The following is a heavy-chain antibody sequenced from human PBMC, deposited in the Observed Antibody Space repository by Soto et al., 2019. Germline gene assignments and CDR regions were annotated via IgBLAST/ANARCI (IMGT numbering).Heavy chain of an antibody. V-gene: IGHV1-8*01. CDR2: MNPNSGNT. D-gene: IGHD3-22*01. CDR1: GYTFTSYD. CDR3: ARVDYYDSSGYTPRLDY. Sequence: GASVKVSCKASGYTFTSYDINWVRQATGQGLEWMGWMNPNSGNTGYAQKFQGRVTMTRNTSISTAYMELSSLRSEDTAVYYCARVDYYDSSGYTPRLDYWGQGTLVTVS. J-gene: IGHJ4*02.